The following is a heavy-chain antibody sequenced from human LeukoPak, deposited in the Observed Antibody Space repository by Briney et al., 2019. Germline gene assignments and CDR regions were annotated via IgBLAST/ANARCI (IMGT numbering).Heavy chain of an antibody. CDR3: AKSITMIVVVTLLFDY. D-gene: IGHD3-22*01. V-gene: IGHV3-23*01. J-gene: IGHJ4*02. Sequence: GGSLRLSCAASGFTFSSYAMSWVRQAPGKGLEWVSAISGSGGSTYYADSVKGRFTISRDNSKNTLYPQMNSLRAEDTAVYYCAKSITMIVVVTLLFDYWGQGTLVTVSS. CDR1: GFTFSSYA. CDR2: ISGSGGST.